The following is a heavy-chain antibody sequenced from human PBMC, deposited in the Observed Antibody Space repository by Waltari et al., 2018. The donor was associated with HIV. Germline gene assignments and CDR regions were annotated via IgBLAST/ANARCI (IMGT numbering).Heavy chain of an antibody. J-gene: IGHJ6*02. Sequence: EVQLVQSGAEVKKPGESLKISCKGSGYSFTSYWIGWVRQMPGKGLAWMGFIYPGDSGTIYRPSFQGQVTISADKCISTAYLQGSSRKASDTAMYYCARHVVGGVLGGYYGMDVWGQGTTVTVSS. CDR2: IYPGDSGT. CDR1: GYSFTSYW. V-gene: IGHV5-51*01. CDR3: ARHVVGGVLGGYYGMDV. D-gene: IGHD1-26*01.